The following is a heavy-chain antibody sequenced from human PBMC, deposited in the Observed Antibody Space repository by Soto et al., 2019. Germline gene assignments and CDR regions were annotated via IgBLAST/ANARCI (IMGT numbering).Heavy chain of an antibody. J-gene: IGHJ5*02. CDR3: ARDPGAVDHLPLDP. V-gene: IGHV1-18*03. D-gene: IGHD3-10*01. CDR1: GYPFSGYG. Sequence: QVQLVQSGPEVKKPGASVRVSCTVSGYPFSGYGISWVRQAPGQGLEWLGGISGYHGNTNYAQKCQGRVTMTTDTSTNTAYMDLNSLRSDDMAIYYCARDPGAVDHLPLDPWGRGTLVTVSS. CDR2: ISGYHGNT.